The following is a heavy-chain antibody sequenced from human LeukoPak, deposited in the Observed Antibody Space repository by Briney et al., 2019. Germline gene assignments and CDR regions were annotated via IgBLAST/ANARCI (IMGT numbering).Heavy chain of an antibody. CDR2: INPSGGST. D-gene: IGHD3-22*01. CDR3: ARTDYYDSSGYFDY. J-gene: IGHJ4*02. V-gene: IGHV1-46*01. CDR1: GYSFTSYY. Sequence: ASVKVSCKTSGYSFTSYYIHWVRQAPGQGLEWMGIINPSGGSTTYAQKFQGRLTMASDTSTSTVYMELSSLRSEDTAVYYCARTDYYDSSGYFDYWGQGTLVTVSS.